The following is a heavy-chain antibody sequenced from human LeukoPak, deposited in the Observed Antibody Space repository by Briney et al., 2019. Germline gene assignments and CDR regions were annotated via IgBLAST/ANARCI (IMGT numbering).Heavy chain of an antibody. D-gene: IGHD2-21*02. Sequence: ASVKVSCKASGYTFTSYDINWVRQATGQGLEWMGWMNPNSGNTGYAQKFQGRVTMTRDTSTSTVYMELSSLRSEDTAVYYCARDFDPRGDCYAFDIWGQGTMVTVSS. J-gene: IGHJ3*02. CDR3: ARDFDPRGDCYAFDI. CDR1: GYTFTSYD. CDR2: MNPNSGNT. V-gene: IGHV1-8*02.